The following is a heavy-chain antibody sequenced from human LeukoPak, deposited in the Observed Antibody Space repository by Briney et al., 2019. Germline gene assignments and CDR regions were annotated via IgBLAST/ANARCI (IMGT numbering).Heavy chain of an antibody. CDR1: GGSFSGYY. J-gene: IGHJ4*02. CDR2: INHSGST. V-gene: IGHV4-34*01. CDR3: ARVWEDYDILTGLKYYFDY. Sequence: PSETLSLTCAVYGGSFSGYYWSWIRQPPGKGLEWIGEINHSGSTNYNPSLKSRVTISVDTSKNQFSLKLSSVTAADTAVYYCARVWEDYDILTGLKYYFDYWGQGTLVTVSS. D-gene: IGHD3-9*01.